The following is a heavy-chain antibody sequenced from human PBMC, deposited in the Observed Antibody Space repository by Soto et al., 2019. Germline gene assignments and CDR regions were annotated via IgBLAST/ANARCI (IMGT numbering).Heavy chain of an antibody. Sequence: GGSLRLSCAASGFTLSRYWMHWVRQAPGKGLVWVSHINTDGSSTTYADSAKGRFAISRDNAKNTLYLQMNSLRAEDTAVYYCARTGYYYDTRGYDFDYWGQGTLVTVSS. V-gene: IGHV3-74*01. D-gene: IGHD3-22*01. CDR2: INTDGSST. CDR1: GFTLSRYW. J-gene: IGHJ4*02. CDR3: ARTGYYYDTRGYDFDY.